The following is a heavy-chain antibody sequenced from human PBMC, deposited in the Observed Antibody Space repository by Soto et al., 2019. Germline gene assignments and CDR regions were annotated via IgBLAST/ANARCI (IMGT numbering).Heavy chain of an antibody. CDR3: AREAPLGYSGSNDY. V-gene: IGHV1-69*06. D-gene: IGHD1-26*01. CDR1: GGTFSSYA. Sequence: QVQLVQSGAEVKKPGSSVKVSCKASGGTFSSYAISWVRQAPGQGLEWMGGIIPIFGTANYAQKFQGRVTTTADKSTSTAYMELSSLRSEDTAVYYWAREAPLGYSGSNDYWGQGTLVTVSS. CDR2: IIPIFGTA. J-gene: IGHJ4*02.